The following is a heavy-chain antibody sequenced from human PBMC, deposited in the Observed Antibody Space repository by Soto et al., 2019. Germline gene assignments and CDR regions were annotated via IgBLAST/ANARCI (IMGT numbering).Heavy chain of an antibody. Sequence: GGSLRLSCAASGFTFSSYGMHWVRQAPGKGQEWVAVIWYDGSNKYYADSVKGRFTISRDNSKNTLHLQMNSLRAEDTAEYYCARPELATIYNNYCFCGMDGWGNGGTFTV. CDR3: ARPELATIYNNYCFCGMDG. V-gene: IGHV3-33*01. D-gene: IGHD5-12*01. CDR2: IWYDGSNK. CDR1: GFTFSSYG. J-gene: IGHJ6*04.